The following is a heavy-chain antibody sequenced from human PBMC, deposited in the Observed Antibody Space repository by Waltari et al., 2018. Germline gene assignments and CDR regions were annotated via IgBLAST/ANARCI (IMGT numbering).Heavy chain of an antibody. Sequence: EVQLVQSGAEVKKPGESLKISCKGSGYSFTSYWIGWVRQMPGKGLEWMGISYPGDSDTRYSPSFQGQVTSSADKSISTAYLQWSSLKASDTAMYYCARIKEYYGGTLGGMDVWGQGTTVTVSS. V-gene: IGHV5-51*03. CDR1: GYSFTSYW. CDR3: ARIKEYYGGTLGGMDV. D-gene: IGHD3-10*01. CDR2: SYPGDSDT. J-gene: IGHJ6*02.